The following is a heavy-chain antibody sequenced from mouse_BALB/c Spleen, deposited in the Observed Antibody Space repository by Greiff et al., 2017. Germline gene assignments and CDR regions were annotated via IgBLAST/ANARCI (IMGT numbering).Heavy chain of an antibody. Sequence: EVMLVESGGDLVKPGGSLKLSCAASGFTFSSYGMSWVRQTPDKRLEWVATISSGGSYTYYPDSVKGRFTFSRDNAKNTLYLQMSSLKSEDTAMYYCARQDGYYFDYWGQGTTLTVSS. V-gene: IGHV5-6*02. D-gene: IGHD2-3*01. J-gene: IGHJ2*01. CDR1: GFTFSSYG. CDR3: ARQDGYYFDY. CDR2: ISSGGSYT.